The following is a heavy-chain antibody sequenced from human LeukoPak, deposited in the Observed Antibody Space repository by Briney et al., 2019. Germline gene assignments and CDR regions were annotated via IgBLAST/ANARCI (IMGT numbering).Heavy chain of an antibody. D-gene: IGHD1-26*01. J-gene: IGHJ4*02. Sequence: SETLSLTCTVSGGSISIYYWSWIRQPPGKGLEWIGYIYNSGSTNYNPSLKSRITISVDTSKNQFSLKMTSVTAADTAVYYCARDRELGYWGQGTLVTVSS. CDR3: ARDRELGY. CDR2: IYNSGST. V-gene: IGHV4-59*01. CDR1: GGSISIYY.